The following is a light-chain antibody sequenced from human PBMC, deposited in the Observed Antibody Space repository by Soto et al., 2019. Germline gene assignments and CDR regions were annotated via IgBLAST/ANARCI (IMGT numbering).Light chain of an antibody. CDR3: QDFDSPQWT. Sequence: VLTQSPDTLSLSPGDRATLSCRANQRASRQYLSWYQQRPGQPPRLLIYSVSMRADGIPDRFSGSGSGSEFTLTIHRLEPEDFAVYYCQDFDSPQWTFGQGPKIE. J-gene: IGKJ1*01. V-gene: IGKV3-20*01. CDR2: SVS. CDR1: QRASRQY.